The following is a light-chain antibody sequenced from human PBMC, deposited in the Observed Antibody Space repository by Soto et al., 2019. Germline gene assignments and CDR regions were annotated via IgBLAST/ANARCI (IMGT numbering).Light chain of an antibody. CDR1: QSVSTY. CDR3: QQRSNWPPWT. J-gene: IGKJ1*01. V-gene: IGKV3-11*01. Sequence: EIVLTQSPGTLSLSPGERDTLSCRASQSVSTYLAWYQQKPGQAPRLLIYDASNRATGIPARFSGSGSGTDFTLTISRLEPEDFAGYYCQQRSNWPPWTFGQGTKVEIK. CDR2: DAS.